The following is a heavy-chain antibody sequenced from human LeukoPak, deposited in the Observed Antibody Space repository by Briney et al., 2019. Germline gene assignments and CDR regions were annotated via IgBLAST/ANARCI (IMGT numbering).Heavy chain of an antibody. D-gene: IGHD6-13*01. J-gene: IGHJ4*02. V-gene: IGHV1-18*01. CDR3: AKRGLSSSWTSFDY. CDR2: ISAYNGNT. CDR1: GYTFTSYG. Sequence: ASVKVSCKASGYTFTSYGISWVRQAPGQGLEWMGWISAYNGNTNYAQKLQGRVTMTTDTSTSTAYMELRSLRSDDTAVYYCAKRGLSSSWTSFDYWGQGTLVTVSS.